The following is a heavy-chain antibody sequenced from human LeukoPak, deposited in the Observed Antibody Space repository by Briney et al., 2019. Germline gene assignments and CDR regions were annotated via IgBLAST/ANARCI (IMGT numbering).Heavy chain of an antibody. CDR3: ARGWSRWQQLSDY. Sequence: ASVKVSCKASGYTFTSYDINWVRQATGQGLEWMGWMNPNNSNTGYAQKFQGKLTMTRNTSISTAYMELSGLRSEDTAVYYCARGWSRWQQLSDYWGQGTLVTVSS. J-gene: IGHJ4*02. CDR2: MNPNNSNT. CDR1: GYTFTSYD. D-gene: IGHD6-13*01. V-gene: IGHV1-8*01.